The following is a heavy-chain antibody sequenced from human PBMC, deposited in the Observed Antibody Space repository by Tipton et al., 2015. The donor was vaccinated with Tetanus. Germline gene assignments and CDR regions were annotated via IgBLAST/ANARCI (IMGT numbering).Heavy chain of an antibody. CDR2: INYDGST. V-gene: IGHV4-34*01. J-gene: IGHJ4*02. CDR3: ARSISAGSVWPYEH. Sequence: TLSLTCAVYGGTFNNYFWTWIRQPPGKGLEWIGEINYDGSTNYSPSLKSRVTISLDTSKTHFYLNLSSVTAADTAVYYCARSISAGSVWPYEHWGQGTLVTVSS. CDR1: GGTFNNYF. D-gene: IGHD6-13*01.